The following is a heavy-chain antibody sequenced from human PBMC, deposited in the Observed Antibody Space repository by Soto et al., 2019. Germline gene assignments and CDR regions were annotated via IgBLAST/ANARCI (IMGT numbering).Heavy chain of an antibody. J-gene: IGHJ3*02. Sequence: EVQLVESGGGLVQPGRSLRLSCAASGFTFDDYAMYWVRQVPGKGLEWVSGISWNSGTTIYADYVKGRFTISRDNTKNSLYLQMNRLRPEDTAWYYCARRAGGPTENGAFDIWGQGTLVTVSS. CDR2: ISWNSGTT. V-gene: IGHV3-9*01. D-gene: IGHD2-8*02. CDR1: GFTFDDYA. CDR3: ARRAGGPTENGAFDI.